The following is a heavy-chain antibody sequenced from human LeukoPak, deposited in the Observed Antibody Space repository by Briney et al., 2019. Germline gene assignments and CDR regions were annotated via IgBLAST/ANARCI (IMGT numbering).Heavy chain of an antibody. V-gene: IGHV4-34*01. Sequence: SETLSLTCAVYGGSFSGYYWSWIRQPPGKGLEWIGEINHSGSTNYNPSLKSRVTISVDTSKNQFSLKLTSVTAADTAVYYCTRSGLTGMRKYPRADYYYYGMDVWGQGTAVTVSS. CDR1: GGSFSGYY. J-gene: IGHJ6*02. CDR3: TRSGLTGMRKYPRADYYYYGMDV. CDR2: INHSGST. D-gene: IGHD1-14*01.